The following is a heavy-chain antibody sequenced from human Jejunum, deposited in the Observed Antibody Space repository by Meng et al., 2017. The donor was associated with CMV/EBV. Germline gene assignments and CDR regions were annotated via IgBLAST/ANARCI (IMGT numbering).Heavy chain of an antibody. Sequence: SGFSFTTYWLHWARQAPGRGRVWVSRINGDGRSTNYADSGKGRFTIYRDNAMNTLYLKMNSLRVEDTAVYYCARGATGGSYRFDFWGHGTRVTVSS. CDR2: INGDGRST. D-gene: IGHD1-26*01. CDR3: ARGATGGSYRFDF. J-gene: IGHJ4*01. CDR1: GFSFTTYW. V-gene: IGHV3-74*01.